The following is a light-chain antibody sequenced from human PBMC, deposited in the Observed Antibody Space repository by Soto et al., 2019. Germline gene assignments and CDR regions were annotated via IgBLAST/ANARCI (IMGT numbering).Light chain of an antibody. V-gene: IGKV1-5*01. Sequence: DIQMTQSPSTVSAYVGDSVTITCRASQSITTWLAWYQQRPGKAPKLLISGTFTLQSGVPSRFNGSGSGTDFTLTISRLQPEDFATYYCQHLNNYPPFTFGPGTKVDLE. J-gene: IGKJ3*01. CDR3: QHLNNYPPFT. CDR2: GTF. CDR1: QSITTW.